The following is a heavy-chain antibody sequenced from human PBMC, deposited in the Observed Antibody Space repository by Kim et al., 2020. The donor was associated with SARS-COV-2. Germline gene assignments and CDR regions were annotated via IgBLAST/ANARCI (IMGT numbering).Heavy chain of an antibody. CDR3: AKREVVIAAAGFDP. J-gene: IGHJ5*02. D-gene: IGHD6-13*01. V-gene: IGHV4-34*01. Sequence: NPSLKGRVTISVDTSKNQFSLKLSSVTAADTAVYYCAKREVVIAAAGFDPWGQGTLVTVSS.